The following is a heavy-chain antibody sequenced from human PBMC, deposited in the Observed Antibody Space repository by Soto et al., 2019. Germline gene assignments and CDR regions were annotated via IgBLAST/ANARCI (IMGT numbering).Heavy chain of an antibody. J-gene: IGHJ4*02. Sequence: QVQLQESGPGLVKPSQTLSLTCTVSGGSISSGGYYWSWIRQHPGKGLEWIGYIYYSGSTYYNPSLKSRVTISVDTSKNQFSLKLSSVTAADTAVYYCARVVGGYCTNGVCPYFDYWGQGTLVTVSS. V-gene: IGHV4-31*03. D-gene: IGHD2-8*01. CDR2: IYYSGST. CDR3: ARVVGGYCTNGVCPYFDY. CDR1: GGSISSGGYY.